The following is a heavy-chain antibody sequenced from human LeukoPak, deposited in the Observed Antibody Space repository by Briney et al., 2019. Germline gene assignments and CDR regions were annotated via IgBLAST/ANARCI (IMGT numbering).Heavy chain of an antibody. CDR2: ISSKGGTT. V-gene: IGHV3-64D*06. D-gene: IGHD6-19*01. J-gene: IGHJ3*02. Sequence: VQPGGSLTLSCLAYGFDFSGYVMDWVRQAPGRGLKSVSVISSKGGTTDYTESVKGRFNVSRDNSQNTLFLEMSSLRAEDTAVYYCVRHSVTQSTSGWYGALDIWGQGTMVVVSS. CDR3: VRHSVTQSTSGWYGALDI. CDR1: GFDFSGYV.